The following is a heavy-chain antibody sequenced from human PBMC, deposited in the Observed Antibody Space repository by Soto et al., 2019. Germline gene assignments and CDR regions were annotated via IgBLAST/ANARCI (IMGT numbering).Heavy chain of an antibody. CDR3: AQTLGSAVAGPGRFDL. V-gene: IGHV1-69*12. CDR1: GGTFSTYA. Sequence: QVQLVQCGAEVKKPGSSVKVSCKASGGTFSTYAISWVRQAPGQGLEWMGGTIPLFGTANYAQKIQGRVMLTADESTSTAYMDLSSLRSEDTAVYYCAQTLGSAVAGPGRFDLWGRGTLITVSS. CDR2: TIPLFGTA. J-gene: IGHJ2*01. D-gene: IGHD6-19*01.